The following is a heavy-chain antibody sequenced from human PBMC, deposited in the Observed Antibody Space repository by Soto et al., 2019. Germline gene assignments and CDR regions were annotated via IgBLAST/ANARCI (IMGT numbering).Heavy chain of an antibody. CDR2: IRRSGLCLTA. D-gene: IGHD2-8*02. Sequence: PGGALRHSCRLSVFTFRDYALSFFRQAPGKGLEWIGFIRRSGLCLTAEYVASVEGRFTISRDDSKGIAYLQMNSLKTEDTGVYYCSRVDCTDYRSVYLVDDWGQGA. CDR3: SRVDCTDYRSVYLVDD. J-gene: IGHJ4*02. CDR1: VFTFRDYA. V-gene: IGHV3-49*03.